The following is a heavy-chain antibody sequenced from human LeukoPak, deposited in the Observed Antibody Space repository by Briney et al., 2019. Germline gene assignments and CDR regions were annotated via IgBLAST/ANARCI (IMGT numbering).Heavy chain of an antibody. CDR2: IYYSGST. J-gene: IGHJ5*02. V-gene: IGHV4-59*01. CDR1: GGSISSYY. Sequence: PSETLSLTCTASGGSISSYYWSWIRQPPGKGLEWIGYIYYSGSTNYNPSLKSRVTISVDTSKNQFSLKLSSVTAADTAVYYCARVAATDVWFDPWGQGTLVTVSS. D-gene: IGHD2-15*01. CDR3: ARVAATDVWFDP.